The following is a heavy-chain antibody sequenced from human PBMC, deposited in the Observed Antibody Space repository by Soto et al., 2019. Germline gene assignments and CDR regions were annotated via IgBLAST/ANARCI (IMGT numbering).Heavy chain of an antibody. CDR1: GYSFTDYH. V-gene: IGHV1-2*04. CDR2: INPKSGGT. D-gene: IGHD2-8*01. Sequence: ASVKVSCKASGYSFTDYHIHWVRHASGQGLEWLGRINPKSGGTSTAQKFQGWVTMTTDTSISTASMELTRLTSDDTAIYYCARGDSTDCSNGVCSFFYNHDMDVWGQGTTVTVSS. CDR3: ARGDSTDCSNGVCSFFYNHDMDV. J-gene: IGHJ6*02.